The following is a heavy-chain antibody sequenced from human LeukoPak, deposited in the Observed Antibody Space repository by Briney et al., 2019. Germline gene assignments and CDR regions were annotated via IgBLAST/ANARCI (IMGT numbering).Heavy chain of an antibody. D-gene: IGHD3-10*01. CDR1: GGTFSSYA. Sequence: ASVKVSCKASGGTFSSYAISWVRQAPGQGLEWMGGIIPIFGTANYAQKFQGRVTITADESTSTAYMELSSLRSEDTAVYYCARDLTYYYGSGSLGFDPWGQGTLVTVSS. V-gene: IGHV1-69*13. CDR2: IIPIFGTA. CDR3: ARDLTYYYGSGSLGFDP. J-gene: IGHJ5*02.